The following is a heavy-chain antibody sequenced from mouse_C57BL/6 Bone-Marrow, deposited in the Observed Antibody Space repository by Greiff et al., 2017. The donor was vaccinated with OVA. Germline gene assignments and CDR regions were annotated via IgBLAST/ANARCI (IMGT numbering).Heavy chain of an antibody. CDR3: ARAGTSFDY. Sequence: VQPQQPGAEPVKPGASVKMSCKASGHTFTSYWITWVKQRPGQGPEWIGDIYPGSGSTNHNEKFKSKATLTVDTSSSTAYMQLGSLASEDSAVYYCARAGTSFDYWGKGTTLTVSS. D-gene: IGHD4-1*01. J-gene: IGHJ2*01. CDR2: IYPGSGST. CDR1: GHTFTSYW. V-gene: IGHV1-55*01.